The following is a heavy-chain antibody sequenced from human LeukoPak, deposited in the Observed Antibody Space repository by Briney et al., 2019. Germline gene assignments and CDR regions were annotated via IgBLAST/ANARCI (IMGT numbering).Heavy chain of an antibody. CDR1: DFTFDFYW. CDR3: GRLAHNAWYAIDF. D-gene: IGHD2-2*01. Sequence: TGGSLGLSCVASDFTFDFYWMTWVRQAPGKGLEWLANILPDGSQKYYVDSVKGRFTISRDNPKNSLYLQINNLRAEDTAVYYCGRLAHNAWYAIDFWGQGTLVTVSS. J-gene: IGHJ4*02. CDR2: ILPDGSQK. V-gene: IGHV3-7*01.